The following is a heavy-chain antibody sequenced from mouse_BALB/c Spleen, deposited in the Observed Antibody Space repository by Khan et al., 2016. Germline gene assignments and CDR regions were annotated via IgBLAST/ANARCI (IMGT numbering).Heavy chain of an antibody. J-gene: IGHJ3*01. Sequence: EVQLQESGPGLVKSSQSLSLTCTVTGYSITSDDAWYCIRQSPGSKLGWVGYIRYSSETSYNQAPKSRISISSYTSNNQFILQLKSMTTGVTARYYGAGDHCFAYWGQGTLVTVSA. V-gene: IGHV3-2*02. D-gene: IGHD2-13*01. CDR2: IRYSSET. CDR1: GYSITSDDA. CDR3: AGDHCFAY.